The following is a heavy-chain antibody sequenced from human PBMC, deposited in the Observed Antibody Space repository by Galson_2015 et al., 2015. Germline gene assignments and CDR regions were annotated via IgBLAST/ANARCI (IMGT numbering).Heavy chain of an antibody. Sequence: SLRLSCAASGFTFSSYGMHWVRQAPGKGLEWVAVIWYDGSNKYYADSVKGRFTISRDNSKNTLYLQMNSLRAEDTAVYYCARAGGHYYYYMDVWGKGTTVTVSS. D-gene: IGHD3-10*01. J-gene: IGHJ6*03. CDR3: ARAGGHYYYYMDV. CDR2: IWYDGSNK. CDR1: GFTFSSYG. V-gene: IGHV3-33*01.